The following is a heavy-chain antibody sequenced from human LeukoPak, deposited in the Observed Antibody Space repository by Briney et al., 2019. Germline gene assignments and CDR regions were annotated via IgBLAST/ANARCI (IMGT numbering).Heavy chain of an antibody. J-gene: IGHJ4*02. D-gene: IGHD6-19*01. CDR3: ARGLGQWLVLVDY. V-gene: IGHV4-39*01. Sequence: PSETLSLTCTVSGGSISSSSYYWGWIRQPPGKGLEWIGSIYYSGSTYYNPSLKSRVTISVDTSKNQFSLKLSSVTAADTAVYHCARGLGQWLVLVDYWGQGTLVTVSS. CDR1: GGSISSSSYY. CDR2: IYYSGST.